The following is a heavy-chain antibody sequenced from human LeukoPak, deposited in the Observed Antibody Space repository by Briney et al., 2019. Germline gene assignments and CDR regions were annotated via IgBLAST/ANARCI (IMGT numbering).Heavy chain of an antibody. Sequence: GGSLRLSCAASGFNFANHAMSWVRQTAGKGLEWVSAISGGGDITYYADSVKGRFTISRDNSKDTLFLQMHSQRPGDTAVYYCVREDTPATANYCGERTLVTISS. CDR2: ISGGGDIT. CDR1: GFNFANHA. V-gene: IGHV3-23*01. CDR3: VREDTPATANY. D-gene: IGHD2-21*02. J-gene: IGHJ4*02.